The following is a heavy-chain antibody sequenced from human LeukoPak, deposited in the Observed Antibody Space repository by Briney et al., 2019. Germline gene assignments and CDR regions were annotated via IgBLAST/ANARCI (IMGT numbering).Heavy chain of an antibody. CDR3: ARLSYGDYAD. Sequence: SQTLSLTCAISGDSVSSKSAAWPWIRQSPSSGLEWLGRTYYRSNWSNDYAEAVKGRITINPDTPKNQFSLQLNSVTPEDTAVYYCARLSYGDYADWGPGTRVTVSS. CDR2: TYYRSNWSN. J-gene: IGHJ4*02. CDR1: GDSVSSKSAA. V-gene: IGHV6-1*01. D-gene: IGHD4-17*01.